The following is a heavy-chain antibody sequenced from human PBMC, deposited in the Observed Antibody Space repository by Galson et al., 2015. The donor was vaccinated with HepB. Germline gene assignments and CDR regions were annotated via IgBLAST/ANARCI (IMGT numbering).Heavy chain of an antibody. V-gene: IGHV1-2*02. D-gene: IGHD3-10*01. CDR2: INPNSGGT. CDR3: ARAVGFGELLSPIDAFDI. CDR1: GYTFTGYY. Sequence: SVKVSCKASGYTFTGYYMHWVRQAPGQGLEWMGWINPNSGGTNYAQKFQGRVTMTRDTSISTAYMELSRLRSDDTAVYYCARAVGFGELLSPIDAFDIWGQGTMVTVSS. J-gene: IGHJ3*02.